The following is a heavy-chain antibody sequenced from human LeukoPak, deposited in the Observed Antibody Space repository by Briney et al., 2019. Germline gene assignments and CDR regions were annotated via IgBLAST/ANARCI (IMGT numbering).Heavy chain of an antibody. CDR2: VSYTGST. CDR1: GGSISSYY. D-gene: IGHD6-13*01. CDR3: ASHSSSWSPYFFDY. J-gene: IGHJ4*02. Sequence: PSGTLSLTCTVSGGSISSYYWSWIRQPPGKGLEWIGYVSYTGSTNYNPSLKSRVTISLDTSKSQFSLKLSSVTAADTAVYYCASHSSSWSPYFFDYWGQGTLVTVSS. V-gene: IGHV4-59*01.